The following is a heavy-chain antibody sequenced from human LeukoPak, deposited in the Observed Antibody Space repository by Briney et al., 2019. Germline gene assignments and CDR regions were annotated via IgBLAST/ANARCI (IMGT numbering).Heavy chain of an antibody. CDR3: ARGLNSGSYYSFFFDY. D-gene: IGHD1-26*01. V-gene: IGHV3-23*01. Sequence: GGSLRLSCAASGFTFSSYAMSWVRQAPGKGLEWVSTISGSGSNTYYADSVKGRFSISRDNSKNTLYLQMNSLRAEDTAVYYCARGLNSGSYYSFFFDYWGQGTLVTVSS. CDR1: GFTFSSYA. CDR2: ISGSGSNT. J-gene: IGHJ4*02.